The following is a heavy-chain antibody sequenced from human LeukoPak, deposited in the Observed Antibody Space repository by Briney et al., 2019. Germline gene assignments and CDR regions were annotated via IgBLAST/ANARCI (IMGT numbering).Heavy chain of an antibody. CDR1: GYTFTSYG. CDR2: ISAYNGNT. CDR3: ARDEVGYGGNSGRAFDI. V-gene: IGHV1-18*01. Sequence: GASVKVSCKASGYTFTSYGISWVRQAPGQGLEWMGWISAYNGNTNYAQKLQGRVTMTTDTSTSTAYMELRSLRSEDTAVYYCARDEVGYGGNSGRAFDIWGQGTMVTVSS. D-gene: IGHD4-23*01. J-gene: IGHJ3*02.